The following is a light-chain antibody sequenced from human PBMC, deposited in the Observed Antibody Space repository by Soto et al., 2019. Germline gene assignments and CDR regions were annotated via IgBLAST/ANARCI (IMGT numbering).Light chain of an antibody. CDR2: GAS. CDR1: QSVSNNY. J-gene: IGKJ5*01. CDR3: QQYENSPIT. Sequence: EIVVTQSPGTLSLSPGERATLSCRASQSVSNNYLAWYQQKPGQAPRLLIYGASNRATGIPDRFSGSGSGTDFTLTINRLEPEDFAVYYCQQYENSPITFGQGTRLEIK. V-gene: IGKV3-20*01.